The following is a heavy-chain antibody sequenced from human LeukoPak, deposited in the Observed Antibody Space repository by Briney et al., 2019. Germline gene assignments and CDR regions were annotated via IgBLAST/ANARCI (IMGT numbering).Heavy chain of an antibody. Sequence: SETLSLTCAVYGGSFSGYYWSWIRQPPGKGLEWIGEINHSGSTNYNPSLKSRVTISVDTSKNQFSLKLSSVTAADTAVYYCARGAIAARLSGSYYGKYWFDPWGQGTLVTVYS. V-gene: IGHV4-34*01. CDR3: ARGAIAARLSGSYYGKYWFDP. D-gene: IGHD1-26*01. J-gene: IGHJ5*02. CDR1: GGSFSGYY. CDR2: INHSGST.